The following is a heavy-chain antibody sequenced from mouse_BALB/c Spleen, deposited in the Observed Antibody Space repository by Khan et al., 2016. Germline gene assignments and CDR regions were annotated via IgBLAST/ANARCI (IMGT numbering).Heavy chain of an antibody. Sequence: EVKLLESGPGLVKPSQSLSLTCTVTGYSITSDYAWNWIRQFPGNKLEWMGYISYSGSTSYNPSLKSRISITRDTSKNQFFLQLNSVTTEDTATYYCARGYGSYWGQGTLVTVSA. CDR2: ISYSGST. CDR3: ARGYGSY. CDR1: GYSITSDYA. D-gene: IGHD2-14*01. J-gene: IGHJ3*01. V-gene: IGHV3-2*02.